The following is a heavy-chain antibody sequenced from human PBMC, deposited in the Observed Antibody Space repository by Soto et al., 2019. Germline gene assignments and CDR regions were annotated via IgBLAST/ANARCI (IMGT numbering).Heavy chain of an antibody. CDR1: GFNFKIYR. CDR2: STSDTKTI. J-gene: IGHJ4*02. Sequence: EVQLVESGGDLVQRGGSLRLSCVASGFNFKIYRMNWVRQAPGKGLEWFADSTSDTKTIKYVDSVKGRFTISRDNDRNLVYLHMNSLRDEDTAVYYCARSVEGHFDYWGQGTVVTVSS. D-gene: IGHD6-19*01. CDR3: ARSVEGHFDY. V-gene: IGHV3-48*02.